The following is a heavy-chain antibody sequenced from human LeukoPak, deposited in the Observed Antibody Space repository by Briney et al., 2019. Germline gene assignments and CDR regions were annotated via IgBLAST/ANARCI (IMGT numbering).Heavy chain of an antibody. Sequence: GGSLRLSCAASGFAFSSFAMGWVRQSPGKGLEWLSTINGGGNTTFYADSVKGRFTISRDNSKNSLYLHMDSLRPDDTAIYYCTKELHVAVAVADYYYFYMDVWGRGTAVTVSS. J-gene: IGHJ6*03. CDR2: INGGGNTT. D-gene: IGHD6-19*01. CDR3: TKELHVAVAVADYYYFYMDV. CDR1: GFAFSSFA. V-gene: IGHV3-23*01.